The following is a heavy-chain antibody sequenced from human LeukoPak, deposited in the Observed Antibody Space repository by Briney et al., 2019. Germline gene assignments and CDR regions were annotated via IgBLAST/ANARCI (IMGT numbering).Heavy chain of an antibody. D-gene: IGHD2-2*02. J-gene: IGHJ4*02. Sequence: SETLSLTCAVYGGSFSGYYWSWIRQPPGKWLEWIGEINHSGSTNYNPSLKSRVTISVDTSKNQFSLKLSSVTAADTAVYYCARAEYCSSTSCYTVEYYFDYWGQGTLVTVSS. CDR3: ARAEYCSSTSCYTVEYYFDY. CDR1: GGSFSGYY. CDR2: INHSGST. V-gene: IGHV4-34*01.